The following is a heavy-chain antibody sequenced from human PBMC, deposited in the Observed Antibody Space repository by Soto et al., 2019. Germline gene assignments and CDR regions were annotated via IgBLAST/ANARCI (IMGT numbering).Heavy chain of an antibody. Sequence: SETLSLTCTVSGGSISSYYWSWIRQPPGKGLEWIGYIYHSGSTNYNPSLKSRVTISVDTSKNQFSLKLTSVTAADTAVYYCARVGYYDSSGYYYFDYWGQGILVTVSS. D-gene: IGHD3-22*01. V-gene: IGHV4-59*01. J-gene: IGHJ4*02. CDR2: IYHSGST. CDR3: ARVGYYDSSGYYYFDY. CDR1: GGSISSYY.